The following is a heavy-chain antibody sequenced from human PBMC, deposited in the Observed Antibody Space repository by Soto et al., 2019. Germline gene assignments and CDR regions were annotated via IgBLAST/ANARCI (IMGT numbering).Heavy chain of an antibody. V-gene: IGHV3-21*01. CDR1: GFTFGSYG. Sequence: EVQLVESGGGLVKPGGSLRLSCAASGFTFGSYGMNWVRQAPGTGVEWVASIGTSSSHIYYAGSVKCRLTIYRDNAKNSLSLQMNSLRADDTAVYFCARSLRAPGIVAEYFQYWGQGALVTVSS. J-gene: IGHJ1*01. D-gene: IGHD6-13*01. CDR3: ARSLRAPGIVAEYFQY. CDR2: IGTSSSHI.